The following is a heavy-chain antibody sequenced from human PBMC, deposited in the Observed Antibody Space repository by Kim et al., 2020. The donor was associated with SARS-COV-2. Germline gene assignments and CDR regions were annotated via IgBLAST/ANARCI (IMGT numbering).Heavy chain of an antibody. D-gene: IGHD6-13*01. CDR3: ARGGYGHYYFDY. CDR1: GGSISSYY. V-gene: IGHV4-59*01. J-gene: IGHJ4*02. Sequence: SETLSLTCTVSGGSISSYYWSWIRQPPGKGLEWIGYIYYSGSTNYNPSLKSRVTISVDTSKNQFSLKLSSVTAADTAVYYCARGGYGHYYFDYWGQGTLVTVSS. CDR2: IYYSGST.